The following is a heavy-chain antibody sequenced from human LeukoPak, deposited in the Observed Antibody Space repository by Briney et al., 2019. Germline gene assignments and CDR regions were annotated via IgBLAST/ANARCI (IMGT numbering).Heavy chain of an antibody. CDR2: INPSGGST. CDR1: GYSFTNDY. Sequence: ASVNVSCKASGYSFTNDYMHWVRQAAGQGLEGMEIINPSGGSTSYAKKFQGRVTMTRDTSTSTVYMELSSLRSEDTAVYYCARDGGSSSWYGFDYWGQGTLVTVSS. CDR3: ARDGGSSSWYGFDY. D-gene: IGHD6-13*01. V-gene: IGHV1-46*01. J-gene: IGHJ4*02.